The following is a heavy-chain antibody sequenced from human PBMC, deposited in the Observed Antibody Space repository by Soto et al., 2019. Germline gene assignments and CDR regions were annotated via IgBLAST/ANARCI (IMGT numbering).Heavy chain of an antibody. D-gene: IGHD2-2*01. CDR2: ISGSGGSA. V-gene: IGHV3-23*01. CDR3: AKDQSDVVVVPATAADDAFDI. J-gene: IGHJ3*02. CDR1: GFTFSSYA. Sequence: GGSLRLSCAASGFTFSSYAMSWVRQAPGKGLEWVSAISGSGGSAYYADSVKGRFTISRDNSKNTLYLQMNSLRAEDTAVYYCAKDQSDVVVVPATAADDAFDIWGQGTMVTVSS.